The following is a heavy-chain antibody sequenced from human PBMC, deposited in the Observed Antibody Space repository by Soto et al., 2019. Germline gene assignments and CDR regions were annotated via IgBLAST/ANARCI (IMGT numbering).Heavy chain of an antibody. D-gene: IGHD2-15*01. CDR3: AFGVVAANYYYYYMDV. V-gene: IGHV1-18*03. J-gene: IGHJ6*03. Sequence: ASVKVSCKASGYTFTSYGISWVRQAPGQGLEWMGWISAYNGNTNYAQKLQGRVTMTTDTSTSTAYMELRSLRFDDMAVYYCAFGVVAANYYYYYMDVWGKGTTVTVSS. CDR1: GYTFTSYG. CDR2: ISAYNGNT.